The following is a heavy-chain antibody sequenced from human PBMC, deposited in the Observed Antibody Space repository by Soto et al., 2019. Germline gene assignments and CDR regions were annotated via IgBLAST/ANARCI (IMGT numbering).Heavy chain of an antibody. D-gene: IGHD2-15*01. J-gene: IGHJ6*02. Sequence: SVKVSCKASGYTFTNYGISWVRQAPGQGLEWMGWISAYNGNTNYAQKVQGRVTMTTDTSTSTAYMELRSLRSDDTAVYYCARQKVVVVGATRYSFGMDVWGQGTTVTVSS. CDR2: ISAYNGNT. CDR3: ARQKVVVVGATRYSFGMDV. CDR1: GYTFTNYG. V-gene: IGHV1-18*01.